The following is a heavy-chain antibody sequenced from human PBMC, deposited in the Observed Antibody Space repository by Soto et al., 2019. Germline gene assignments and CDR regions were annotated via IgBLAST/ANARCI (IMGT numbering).Heavy chain of an antibody. CDR1: GGSISSYY. Sequence: SETLSLTCTVSGGSISSYYWSWIRQPPGKGLEWIGYIYYSGSTNYNPSLKSRVTISVDTSKNQFSLKLTSVTAADTAVYYCAKLTWADNGGIFDPWGPGTLVTVSS. CDR3: AKLTWADNGGIFDP. CDR2: IYYSGST. V-gene: IGHV4-59*01. D-gene: IGHD4-17*01. J-gene: IGHJ5*02.